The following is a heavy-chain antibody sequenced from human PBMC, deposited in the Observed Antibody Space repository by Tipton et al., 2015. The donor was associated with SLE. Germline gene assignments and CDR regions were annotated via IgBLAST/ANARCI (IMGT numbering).Heavy chain of an antibody. Sequence: SLRLSCAASGFIFSSYGMHWVRQTPGKGLEWVANIKQDGSERYDVDSVRGRFTISRDNAKNSLYLQMNSLRADDTAVYYCAREFGRSSSFYFDSWGQGTLVTVSS. CDR1: GFIFSSYG. D-gene: IGHD6-13*01. CDR2: IKQDGSER. J-gene: IGHJ4*02. V-gene: IGHV3-7*01. CDR3: AREFGRSSSFYFDS.